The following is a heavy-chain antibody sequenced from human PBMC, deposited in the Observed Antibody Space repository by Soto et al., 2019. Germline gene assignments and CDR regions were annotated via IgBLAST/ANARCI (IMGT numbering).Heavy chain of an antibody. CDR3: VQTTGWPGFDF. J-gene: IGHJ4*02. D-gene: IGHD6-19*01. V-gene: IGHV3-53*01. Sequence: EVQLVESGGGVIQPGGSLRLSCAASGFAVSSNYMTWVRQAPGKGLEWVSVIYGGGTTYYADSVKGRFHISRDTSKNTLYLQTNSLRAEDTAVYYCVQTTGWPGFDFWGQGTLVSVSS. CDR2: IYGGGTT. CDR1: GFAVSSNY.